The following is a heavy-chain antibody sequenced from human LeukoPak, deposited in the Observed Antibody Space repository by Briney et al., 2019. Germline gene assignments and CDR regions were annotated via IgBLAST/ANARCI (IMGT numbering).Heavy chain of an antibody. V-gene: IGHV4-39*01. CDR3: ARQRDFQYYFDY. CDR2: IYYSGST. Sequence: PSETLSLTCTVSGGSISSSIFYWGRIRQPPAKGVEWIANIYYSGSTYYSPSLKSRVTISVDASKNQFSLKLTSVTAADTAVYYCARQRDFQYYFDYWGQGTLVTVSS. J-gene: IGHJ4*02. CDR1: GGSISSSIFY. D-gene: IGHD3-3*01.